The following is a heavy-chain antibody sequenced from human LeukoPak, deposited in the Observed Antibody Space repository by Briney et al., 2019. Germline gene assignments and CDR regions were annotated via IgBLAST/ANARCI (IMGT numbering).Heavy chain of an antibody. CDR3: ARDTGNWPNDAFDI. CDR1: GFTFGGYF. CDR2: SSGGGATI. V-gene: IGHV3-11*01. Sequence: PGGSLRLSCAASGFTFGGYFMSWIRQAPGKGLEWVSYSSGGGATIDYADSVKGRFTISRDNAKNSLYLQMYSLRAEDTAVYYCARDTGNWPNDAFDIWGQGTMVTVSS. J-gene: IGHJ3*02. D-gene: IGHD1-1*01.